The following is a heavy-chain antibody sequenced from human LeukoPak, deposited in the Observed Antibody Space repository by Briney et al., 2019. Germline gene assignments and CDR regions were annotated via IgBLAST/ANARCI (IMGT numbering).Heavy chain of an antibody. V-gene: IGHV1-2*06. CDR1: GYTFTGYY. CDR3: ARGSYYDSSGNAFDI. Sequence: ASVKVSCKASGYTFTGYYMHWVRQAPGQGLEWMGRINPNSGGTNYAQKFQGRVTMTRDTSISTAYMELSRLRSDDTAVYYCARGSYYDSSGNAFDIWGQGTMVTVSS. CDR2: INPNSGGT. J-gene: IGHJ3*02. D-gene: IGHD3-22*01.